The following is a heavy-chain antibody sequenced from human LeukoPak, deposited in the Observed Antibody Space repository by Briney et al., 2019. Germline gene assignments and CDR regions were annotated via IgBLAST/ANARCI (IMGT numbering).Heavy chain of an antibody. Sequence: GGSLRLSCAASGFTFSSYAMHWVRQAPGRGLEWGAVISYDGSNKYYADSVKGRFTISRDNSKNTLYLQMNSLRAEDTAVYYCARSAGYCSSTSCYYYDYWGQGTLVTVSS. V-gene: IGHV3-30*04. CDR3: ARSAGYCSSTSCYYYDY. CDR1: GFTFSSYA. CDR2: ISYDGSNK. D-gene: IGHD2-2*01. J-gene: IGHJ4*02.